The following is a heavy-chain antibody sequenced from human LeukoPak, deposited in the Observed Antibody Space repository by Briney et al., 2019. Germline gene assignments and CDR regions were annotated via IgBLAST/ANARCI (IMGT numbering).Heavy chain of an antibody. Sequence: SETLSLTCTVSGGSISSHYWSWIRQPPGKGLEWIGSIYHSGSTYYNPSLKSRVTISVDTSKNQFSLKLSSVTAADTAVYYCARVGYDSSGYYYANNWFDPWGQGTLVTVSS. CDR2: IYHSGST. CDR1: GGSISSHY. V-gene: IGHV4-38-2*02. D-gene: IGHD3-22*01. J-gene: IGHJ5*02. CDR3: ARVGYDSSGYYYANNWFDP.